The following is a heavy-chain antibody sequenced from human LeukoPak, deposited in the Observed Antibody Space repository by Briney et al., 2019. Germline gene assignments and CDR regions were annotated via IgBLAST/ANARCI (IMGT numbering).Heavy chain of an antibody. D-gene: IGHD6-19*01. CDR1: GYPFINYY. CDR3: ARAQAWDSSDPNWFDP. CDR2: INPSGGST. V-gene: IGHV1-46*01. Sequence: ASVNVSCKASGYPFINYYMHWVRQAPGQGLEWMGIINPSGGSTSYAQTFQGRVTMTRDTSTSTVYMELSSLRSEDTAVYYCARAQAWDSSDPNWFDPWGQGTLVTVSS. J-gene: IGHJ5*02.